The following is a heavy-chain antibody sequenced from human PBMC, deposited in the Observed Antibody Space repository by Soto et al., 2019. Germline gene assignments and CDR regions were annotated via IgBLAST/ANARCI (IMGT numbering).Heavy chain of an antibody. CDR1: GGSISSYY. D-gene: IGHD3-16*01. CDR3: AREQFGSYFDY. V-gene: IGHV4-59*01. J-gene: IGHJ4*02. Sequence: SETLSLTCTVSGGSISSYYWSWIRQPPGKGLEWIGYIYYSGSTNYNPSLKSRVTISVDTSKNQFSLKLSSVTAADTAVYYCAREQFGSYFDYWGQGTLVTVSS. CDR2: IYYSGST.